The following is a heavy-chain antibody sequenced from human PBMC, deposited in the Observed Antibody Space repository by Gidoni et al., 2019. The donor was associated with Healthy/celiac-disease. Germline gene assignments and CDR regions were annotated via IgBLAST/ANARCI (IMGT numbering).Heavy chain of an antibody. J-gene: IGHJ4*02. Sequence: QVQLVQSGAEVKKPGASVKVSCKASGYTFTSYDINWVRQATGQGLEWMGWMNPNSGNTGYAQKFQGRVTMTRNTSISTAYMELSSLRSEDTAVYYCARTRGGRYCSGGSCYSLGGWGQGTLVTVSS. V-gene: IGHV1-8*01. CDR2: MNPNSGNT. CDR1: GYTFTSYD. CDR3: ARTRGGRYCSGGSCYSLGG. D-gene: IGHD2-15*01.